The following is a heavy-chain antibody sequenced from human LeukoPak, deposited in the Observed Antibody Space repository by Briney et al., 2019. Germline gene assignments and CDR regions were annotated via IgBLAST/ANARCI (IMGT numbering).Heavy chain of an antibody. Sequence: GGSLRLSCAASGFTFSIYGMHWVRQAPGKGLEWVAVIWSDGSNKYYADSVKGRFTISRDKFRDTLYLQMNSLRAEDTAVYYCARGLRYFDYESWGQGTLVTVSS. CDR2: IWSDGSNK. J-gene: IGHJ4*02. V-gene: IGHV3-33*01. CDR1: GFTFSIYG. D-gene: IGHD3-9*01. CDR3: ARGLRYFDYES.